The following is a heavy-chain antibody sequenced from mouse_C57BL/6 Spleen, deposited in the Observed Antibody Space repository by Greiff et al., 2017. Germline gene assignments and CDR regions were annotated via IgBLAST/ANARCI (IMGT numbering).Heavy chain of an antibody. D-gene: IGHD2-5*01. J-gene: IGHJ4*01. CDR3: ARDYSNPYYYAMDY. V-gene: IGHV5-17*01. CDR1: GFTFSDYG. Sequence: EVKLMESGGGLVKPGGSLKLSCAASGFTFSDYGMHWVRQAPEKGLEWVAYISSGSSTIYYADTVKGRFTISRDNAKNTLFLQMTSLRSEDTAMYYCARDYSNPYYYAMDYWGQGTSVTVSS. CDR2: ISSGSSTI.